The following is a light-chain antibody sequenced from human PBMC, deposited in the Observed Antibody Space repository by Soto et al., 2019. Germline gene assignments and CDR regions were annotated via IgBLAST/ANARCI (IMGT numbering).Light chain of an antibody. CDR2: DAS. J-gene: IGKJ5*01. Sequence: DIQMTQSPSSLSASVGDRVTITCQATQDISNSLSWFQQKSGKAPKLLIYDASNLETGVPSRFSGSKSGTDFTFTISSLQPEDFATYACQQYHNVSLTFGQGTRLDIK. CDR3: QQYHNVSLT. V-gene: IGKV1-33*01. CDR1: QDISNS.